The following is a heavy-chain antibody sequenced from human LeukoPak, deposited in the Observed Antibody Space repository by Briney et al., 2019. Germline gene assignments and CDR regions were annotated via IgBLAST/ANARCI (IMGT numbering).Heavy chain of an antibody. J-gene: IGHJ4*02. V-gene: IGHV4-59*01. CDR2: IYNTGST. CDR3: ARETPYGSGSYPFDY. D-gene: IGHD3-10*01. Sequence: SETLSLTCAVSGGSISSYYWNWIRQPPGKGLEWIGYIYNTGSTSNNPSLKSRVTISVDTSKKHFSLRLSSVTAADTAVYYCARETPYGSGSYPFDYWGQGILVTVSS. CDR1: GGSISSYY.